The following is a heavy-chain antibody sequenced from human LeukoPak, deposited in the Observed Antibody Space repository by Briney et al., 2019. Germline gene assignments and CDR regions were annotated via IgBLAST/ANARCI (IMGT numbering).Heavy chain of an antibody. CDR2: IYYSGST. CDR3: ARGTSGWLVDY. J-gene: IGHJ4*02. CDR1: GGSISSSSYY. D-gene: IGHD6-19*01. V-gene: IGHV4-39*07. Sequence: PSETLSLTCTVSGGSISSSSYYWGWIRQPPGKGLEWIGSIYYSGSTYYNPSLKSRVTISVDTSKNQFSLKLSSVTAADTAVYYCARGTSGWLVDYWGQGTLVTVSS.